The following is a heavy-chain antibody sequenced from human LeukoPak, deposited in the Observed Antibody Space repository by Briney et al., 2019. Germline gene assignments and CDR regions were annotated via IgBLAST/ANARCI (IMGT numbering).Heavy chain of an antibody. V-gene: IGHV3-21*06. D-gene: IGHD2-2*01. CDR2: IHSSATYI. Sequence: GGSLRLSCAASGFLFGGHAMVWIRQAPGKGLECVSSIHSSATYITYADSVRGRFTISRDNDKNSLFLDMNDLRAEDTAVYYCAQAAIRVDFFDSWGQGTLVAVSS. CDR3: AQAAIRVDFFDS. J-gene: IGHJ4*02. CDR1: GFLFGGHA.